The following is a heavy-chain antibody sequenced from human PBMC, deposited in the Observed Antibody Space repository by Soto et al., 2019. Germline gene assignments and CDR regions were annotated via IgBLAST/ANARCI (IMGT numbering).Heavy chain of an antibody. V-gene: IGHV1-69*12. CDR2: IIPIFDTA. D-gene: IGHD1-7*01. CDR3: ASHGITGTWVYYYGMDV. J-gene: IGHJ6*02. CDR1: GGTLSSYA. Sequence: QVQLVQSGAEVKKPGSSVKVSCKASGGTLSSYAISWVRQAPGQGLEWMGGIIPIFDTAVYAQKLQGRVTITANESTSPAYMELSSVRSEYTAVYYCASHGITGTWVYYYGMDVWGQGPTVTVSS.